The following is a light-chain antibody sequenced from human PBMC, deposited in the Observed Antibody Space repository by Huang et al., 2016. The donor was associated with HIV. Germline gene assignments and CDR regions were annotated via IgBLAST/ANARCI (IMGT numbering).Light chain of an antibody. V-gene: IGKV1-12*01. Sequence: DIQMTQSPSSVSASIGDRVTITCRASQFINTWLAWYQQKPGTAPKLLIYSASTLQRGVPSRFSGSGSGTEFTLTISSLQPEDFATYYCQQANSFLPLTFGGGTKVEIK. CDR3: QQANSFLPLT. CDR1: QFINTW. J-gene: IGKJ4*01. CDR2: SAS.